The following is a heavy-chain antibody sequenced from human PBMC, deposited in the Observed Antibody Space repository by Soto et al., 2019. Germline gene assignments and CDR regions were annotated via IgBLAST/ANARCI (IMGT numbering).Heavy chain of an antibody. CDR3: ARVSSSHSSTLVIDY. CDR1: GGSISNYY. D-gene: IGHD6-6*01. Sequence: SETLSLTCTVSGGSISNYYWTWIRQPPGKRLEWIGYIYYSGSTNYNPSLKSRVTISLDTSKNQFSLKLNSVTAADPAVYYCARVSSSHSSTLVIDYWGQGTLVTVSS. V-gene: IGHV4-59*01. J-gene: IGHJ4*02. CDR2: IYYSGST.